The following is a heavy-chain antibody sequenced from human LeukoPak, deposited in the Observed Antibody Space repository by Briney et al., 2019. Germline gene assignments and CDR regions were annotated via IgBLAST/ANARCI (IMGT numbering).Heavy chain of an antibody. CDR2: ISAYNGNT. CDR1: GYTFTSYG. V-gene: IGHV1-18*01. J-gene: IGHJ4*02. D-gene: IGHD6-19*01. CDR3: ARGVRRSGWYYYFDY. Sequence: GASVKVSCKASGYTFTSYGISWVRQAPGQGLEWMGWISAYNGNTNYAQKLQGRVTMTTDTSTSTAYMELRSLRSDDTAVYYCARGVRRSGWYYYFDYWGQGTLVTVSS.